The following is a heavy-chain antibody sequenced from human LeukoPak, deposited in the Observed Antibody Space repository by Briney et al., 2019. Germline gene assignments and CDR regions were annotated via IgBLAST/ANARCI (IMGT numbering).Heavy chain of an antibody. Sequence: GGSLRLSWAASGFTFSSYAMSWVRQAPGKGLEWVSAISGSGGSTYYADSVKGRFTISRDNSKNTLYLQMNSLRAEDTAVYYCANLLYYYDSSGYHPDAFDIWGQGTMVTVSS. J-gene: IGHJ3*02. D-gene: IGHD3-22*01. CDR2: ISGSGGST. CDR3: ANLLYYYDSSGYHPDAFDI. CDR1: GFTFSSYA. V-gene: IGHV3-23*01.